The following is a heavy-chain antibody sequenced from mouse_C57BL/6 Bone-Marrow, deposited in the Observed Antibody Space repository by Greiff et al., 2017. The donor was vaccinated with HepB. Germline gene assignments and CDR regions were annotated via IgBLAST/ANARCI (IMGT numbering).Heavy chain of an antibody. D-gene: IGHD2-4*01. Sequence: QVQLQQSGAELARPGASVKMSCKASGYTFTSYTMPWVKPRPGQGLEWIGYINPSSGYTKYNQKFKDKATLTADKSSSTAYMQLSSLTSKDSAVYYCARVRAYDDDAMDYWGQGTSVTVSA. CDR1: GYTFTSYT. CDR3: ARVRAYDDDAMDY. CDR2: INPSSGYT. J-gene: IGHJ4*01. V-gene: IGHV1-4*01.